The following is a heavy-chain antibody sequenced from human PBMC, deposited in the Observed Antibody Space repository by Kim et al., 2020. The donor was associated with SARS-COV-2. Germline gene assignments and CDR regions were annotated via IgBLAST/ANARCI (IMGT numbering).Heavy chain of an antibody. CDR1: GFTFSDHY. J-gene: IGHJ4*02. V-gene: IGHV3-72*01. CDR3: ATPIAVTGARFYY. CDR2: IRNRANSYTT. Sequence: GGSLRLSCAASGFTFSDHYMDWVRQAPGKGLEWIGRIRNRANSYTTEYAASVKGRFSISRDDSKNSLSLQMNSLKTEDTAMYYCATPIAVTGARFYYWGQGTLVTVSS. D-gene: IGHD6-19*01.